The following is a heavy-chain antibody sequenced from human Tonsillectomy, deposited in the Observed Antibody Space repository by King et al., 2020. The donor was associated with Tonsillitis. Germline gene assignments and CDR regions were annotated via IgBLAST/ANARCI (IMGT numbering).Heavy chain of an antibody. V-gene: IGHV3-30*04. Sequence: HVQLVESGGGVVQPGRSLRLSCAASGFTFSSYAMHWVRQTPGKGLEWVAVISYDGSNKHYADSVKGRFTISRDNSKNTLYLQMNSLRAEDTAVYYCARGECELLSDGAFDIWGQGTMVTVSS. J-gene: IGHJ3*02. CDR2: ISYDGSNK. D-gene: IGHD1-7*01. CDR1: GFTFSSYA. CDR3: ARGECELLSDGAFDI.